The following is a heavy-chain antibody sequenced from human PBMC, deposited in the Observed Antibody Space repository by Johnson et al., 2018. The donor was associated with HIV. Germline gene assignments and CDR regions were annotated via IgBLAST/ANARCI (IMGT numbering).Heavy chain of an antibody. CDR3: TTLYYNFWSGYYGESFDI. D-gene: IGHD3-3*01. Sequence: QVQLVESGGGLVKPGGSLRLSCAASGFTFSDYYMSWIRQAPGKGLEWVSYISSSGSTIYYADSVKGRFTISRDNAKNSLYLQMNSLKIEDTAVYYCTTLYYNFWSGYYGESFDIWGQGTMVTVSS. CDR1: GFTFSDYY. CDR2: ISSSGSTI. J-gene: IGHJ3*02. V-gene: IGHV3-11*01.